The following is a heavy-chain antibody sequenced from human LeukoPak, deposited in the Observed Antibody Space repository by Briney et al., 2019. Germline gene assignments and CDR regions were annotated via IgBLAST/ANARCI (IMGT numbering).Heavy chain of an antibody. CDR1: GYTLTELS. D-gene: IGHD2-2*01. J-gene: IGHJ6*03. CDR3: VRLGCSGTSCLAYPRYYYYYMDV. CDR2: FDPEDGET. Sequence: ASVKVSCKVSGYTLTELSMHWVRQAPGKGLEWMGGFDPEDGETIYAQKFQGRVTMTEDTSTDTAYMELSSLRSEDTAVYYCVRLGCSGTSCLAYPRYYYYYMDVWGKGTTVTLSS. V-gene: IGHV1-24*01.